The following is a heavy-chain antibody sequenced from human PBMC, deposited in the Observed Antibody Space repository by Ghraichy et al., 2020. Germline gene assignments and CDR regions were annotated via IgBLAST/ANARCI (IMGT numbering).Heavy chain of an antibody. V-gene: IGHV4-34*01. CDR1: GGSFSKYY. J-gene: IGHJ4*02. D-gene: IGHD4-11*01. CDR3: ARWTFGNYGKTQY. Sequence: SETLSLTCAVYGGSFSKYYWSWIRQPPGKGLEWIGEVSHSGNTTYNPSLASRVTVSVDTSKNQLSLKLHSVTAADTAVYFCARWTFGNYGKTQYWGQGTLVSVSS. CDR2: VSHSGNT.